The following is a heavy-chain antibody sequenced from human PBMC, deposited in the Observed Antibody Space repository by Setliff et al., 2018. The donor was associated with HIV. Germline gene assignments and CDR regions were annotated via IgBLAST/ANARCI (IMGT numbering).Heavy chain of an antibody. CDR1: GGSISTGGYY. CDR3: ARASRWGSIPFDY. J-gene: IGHJ4*02. D-gene: IGHD2-21*01. CDR2: IYNSGGT. Sequence: PSETLSLTCTVSGGSISTGGYYWSWIRQHPGKGLEWIGYIYNSGGTYYNPSLKRRITMSIDTSNNQFSLKLNSVTAADTAVYFCARASRWGSIPFDYWGQGTLVTVSS. V-gene: IGHV4-31*03.